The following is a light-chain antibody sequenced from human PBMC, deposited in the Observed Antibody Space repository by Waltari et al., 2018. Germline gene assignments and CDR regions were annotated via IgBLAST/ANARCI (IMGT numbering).Light chain of an antibody. CDR2: DVR. CDR3: SSYTANTRC. Sequence: QSALTQPPSVSGSPGQSVTISCSGTCSDVGCANRVSWYHQPPGTAPKLIMYDVRNRPSGVSHRVSGSRSGNTASLTISGLQAEDEAEYYCSSYTANTRCFGGGTKLTVL. J-gene: IGLJ2*01. CDR1: CSDVGCANR. V-gene: IGLV2-18*02.